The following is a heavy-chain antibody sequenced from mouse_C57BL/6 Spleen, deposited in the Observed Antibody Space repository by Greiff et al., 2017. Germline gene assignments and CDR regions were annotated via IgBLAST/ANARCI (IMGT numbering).Heavy chain of an antibody. CDR3: ALYSNYLYYFDY. CDR2: IDPANGNT. D-gene: IGHD2-5*01. Sequence: EVQGVESVAELVRPGASVKLSCTASGFNIKNTYMHWVKQRPEQGLEWIGRIDPANGNTKYAPKFQGKATITADTSSNTAYLQLSSLTSEDTAIYYCALYSNYLYYFDYWGQGTTLTVSS. J-gene: IGHJ2*01. CDR1: GFNIKNTY. V-gene: IGHV14-3*01.